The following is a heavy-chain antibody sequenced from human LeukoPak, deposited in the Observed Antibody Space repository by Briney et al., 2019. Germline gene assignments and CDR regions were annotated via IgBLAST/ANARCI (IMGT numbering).Heavy chain of an antibody. CDR2: IYSGGRT. CDR3: ARLYCSGGSCHFDY. J-gene: IGHJ4*02. CDR1: GFTVCSNY. Sequence: GGSLRLSCAASGFTVCSNYMSWVRQAPGKGLEWVSDIYSGGRTYYADSVKGRVTISRDNSKNTLYLQMNSLRAEDTAVYYCARLYCSGGSCHFDYWGQGTLVTVSS. V-gene: IGHV3-53*01. D-gene: IGHD2-15*01.